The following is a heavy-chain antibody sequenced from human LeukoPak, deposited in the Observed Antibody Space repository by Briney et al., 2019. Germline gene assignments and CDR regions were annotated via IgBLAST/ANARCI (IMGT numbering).Heavy chain of an antibody. D-gene: IGHD3-10*01. V-gene: IGHV3-33*06. J-gene: IGHJ6*03. CDR2: IWYDGSNK. Sequence: GGCLRLSCAASGFTFSSYGMHWVRQAPGKGLEWVAVIWYDGSNKYYADSVKGRFTISRDNSKNTLYLQMNSLRAEDTAVYYCAKGGSGSYVMYYYYMDVWGKGTTVTVYS. CDR3: AKGGSGSYVMYYYYMDV. CDR1: GFTFSSYG.